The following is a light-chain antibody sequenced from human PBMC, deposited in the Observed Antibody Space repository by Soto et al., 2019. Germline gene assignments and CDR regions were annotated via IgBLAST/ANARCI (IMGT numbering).Light chain of an antibody. CDR2: DAS. CDR1: QRISTW. V-gene: IGKV1-5*01. Sequence: DIQMTQSPSTLSASVGRGVTITCRASQRISTWLAWHQQKPGNAPKLLISDASSLETVVPSMFSGSGSGTEFTLTINSLQPDDFATYYCQQYKSYWTFGQGTKVDIK. J-gene: IGKJ1*01. CDR3: QQYKSYWT.